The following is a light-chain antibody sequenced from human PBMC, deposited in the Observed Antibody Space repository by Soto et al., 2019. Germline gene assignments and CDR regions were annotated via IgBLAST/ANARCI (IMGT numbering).Light chain of an antibody. V-gene: IGKV3-20*01. CDR2: GAS. CDR3: QQYGSSPRT. Sequence: EIVFTQSPVSLSLSRVERATLSCRASQSVSSSYLAWYQQKPGQAPRLLIYGASSRATGIPDRFSGSGSGTDFTLTISRLEPEDFAVYYCQQYGSSPRTFGQGTKVDIK. J-gene: IGKJ1*01. CDR1: QSVSSSY.